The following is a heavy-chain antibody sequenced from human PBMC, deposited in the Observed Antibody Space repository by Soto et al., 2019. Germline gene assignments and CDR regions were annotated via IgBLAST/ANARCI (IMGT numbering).Heavy chain of an antibody. CDR2: IYSGGST. CDR3: ARGLWDGAYGDYYYMDV. CDR1: GFTVSSNY. D-gene: IGHD3-16*01. J-gene: IGHJ6*03. V-gene: IGHV3-53*04. Sequence: GGSLRLSCAASGFTVSSNYMSWVRQAPGKGLEWVSVIYSGGSTYYADSVKGRFTISRHNSKNTLYLQMNSLRAEDTAVYYCARGLWDGAYGDYYYMDVWGKGTTVTVSS.